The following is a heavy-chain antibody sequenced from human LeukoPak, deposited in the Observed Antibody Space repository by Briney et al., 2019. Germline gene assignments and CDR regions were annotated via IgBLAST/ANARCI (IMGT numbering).Heavy chain of an antibody. J-gene: IGHJ5*02. CDR1: GGSLSSYY. Sequence: PSETLSLTCTVSGGSLSSYYWSWIRQPPGKGLEWIGYIYYSGSTKYNPSLKSRVTISVDTSKNQFSLTLSSVTAADTAVYYCARHSTRRWFDPWGQGTLVTVSS. CDR2: IYYSGST. CDR3: ARHSTRRWFDP. V-gene: IGHV4-59*08.